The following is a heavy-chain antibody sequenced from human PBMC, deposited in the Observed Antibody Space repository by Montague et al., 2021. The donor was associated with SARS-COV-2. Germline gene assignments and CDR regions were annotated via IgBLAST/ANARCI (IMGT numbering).Heavy chain of an antibody. J-gene: IGHJ3*01. CDR2: T. Sequence: TKYNPSLQSRVTISIDTSENQFSLRLNSVTAADTAVYFCARGRAFDPWGQGRLVTVSS. V-gene: IGHV4-61*02. CDR3: ARGRAFDP.